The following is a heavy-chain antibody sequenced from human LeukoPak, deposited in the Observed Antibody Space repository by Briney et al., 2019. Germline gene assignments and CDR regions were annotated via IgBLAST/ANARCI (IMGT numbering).Heavy chain of an antibody. J-gene: IGHJ5*02. CDR2: INPSGGST. D-gene: IGHD2-2*01. CDR1: GYTFTSYY. V-gene: IGHV1-46*01. CDR3: ARDRGSQVGVPAPYNWFDP. Sequence: ASVKVSCKASGYTFTSYYMHWVRQAPGQGLEWMGIINPSGGSTSYAQKFQGRVTMTRDTSTSTVYMELSSLRSEDTAVYYCARDRGSQVGVPAPYNWFDPWGQGTLVTVSS.